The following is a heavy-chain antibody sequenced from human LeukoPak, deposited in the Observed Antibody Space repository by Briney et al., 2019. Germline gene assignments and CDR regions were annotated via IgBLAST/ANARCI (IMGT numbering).Heavy chain of an antibody. Sequence: SETLSLTCTASGGSISSSSYYWGWIRQPPGKGLEWIGSIYYSGSTYYNPSLKSPVTISVDTSKIQFCLKLSSVTAADTAVYDWARQTGRVRVVVAHDYGGQGTLVTVSS. D-gene: IGHD3-22*01. CDR3: ARQTGRVRVVVAHDY. V-gene: IGHV4-39*01. J-gene: IGHJ4*02. CDR1: GGSISSSSYY. CDR2: IYYSGST.